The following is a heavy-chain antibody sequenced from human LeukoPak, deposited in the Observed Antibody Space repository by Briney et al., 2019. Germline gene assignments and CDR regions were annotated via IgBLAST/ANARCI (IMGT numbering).Heavy chain of an antibody. J-gene: IGHJ4*02. CDR1: GYTFTSYG. Sequence: APVKVSCKTSGYTFTSYGISWVRQAPGQGLEWMGWISAYNGNTNYAQKLQGRVTMTTDTSTSTAYMELRSLRSDDTAVYYCARERSTTEFDYWGQGTLVTVSS. CDR3: ARERSTTEFDY. CDR2: ISAYNGNT. V-gene: IGHV1-18*01. D-gene: IGHD4-17*01.